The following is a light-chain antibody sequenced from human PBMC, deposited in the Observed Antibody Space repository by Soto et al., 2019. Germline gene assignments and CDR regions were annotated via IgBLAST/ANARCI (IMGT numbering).Light chain of an antibody. Sequence: DIVMTQSPDSLAVSLGERATINCKSSRSVLYSSNTKNYLAWYQQKPGQPPKLLIYWASTRESGVPDRFSGSGSGTDFTLTISRLQAEDVAVYYCHQYYSTPYTFGQGTKLEIK. CDR3: HQYYSTPYT. CDR1: RSVLYSSNTKNY. CDR2: WAS. J-gene: IGKJ2*01. V-gene: IGKV4-1*01.